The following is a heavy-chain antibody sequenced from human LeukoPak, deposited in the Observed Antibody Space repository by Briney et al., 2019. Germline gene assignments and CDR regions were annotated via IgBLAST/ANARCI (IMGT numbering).Heavy chain of an antibody. CDR1: GFTFSSYG. CDR3: ARGRAYYYCMDV. CDR2: IWYDGSNK. V-gene: IGHV3-33*01. Sequence: PGRSLRLSCAASGFTFSSYGMHWVRQAPGKGLEWVAVIWYDGSNKYYADSVKGRFTISRDNSKNTLYLQMNSLRAEDTAVYYCARGRAYYYCMDVWGKGTTVTVSS. J-gene: IGHJ6*03.